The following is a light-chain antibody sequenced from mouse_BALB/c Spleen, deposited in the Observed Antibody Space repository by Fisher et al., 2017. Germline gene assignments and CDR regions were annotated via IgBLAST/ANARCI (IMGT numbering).Light chain of an antibody. CDR3: QQRSSYPLT. CDR2: DTS. Sequence: IVITQTTAIMSASPGEKVTMTCSASSSVSYMYWYQQKPGSSPRLLIYDTSNLASGVPVRFSGSGSGTSYSLTISSMEAEDAATYYCQQRSSYPLTFGAGTKLELK. V-gene: IGKV4-55*01. J-gene: IGKJ5*01. CDR1: SSVSY.